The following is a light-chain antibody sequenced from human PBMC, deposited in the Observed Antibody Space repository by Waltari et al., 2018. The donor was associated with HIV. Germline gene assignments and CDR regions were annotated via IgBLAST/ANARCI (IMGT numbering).Light chain of an antibody. CDR2: GNN. V-gene: IGLV1-40*01. CDR1: SSNIGARAHFD. J-gene: IGLJ2*01. CDR3: CSYAGSYVVV. Sequence: QSVLTQPPSVSGAPGQTVTISCTGSSSNIGARAHFDVHWYQQLPGTAPKLLIYGNNNRPSGVPDRFSGSKSGASASLAITGLQAEDEADYYCCSYAGSYVVVFGGGTKLTVL.